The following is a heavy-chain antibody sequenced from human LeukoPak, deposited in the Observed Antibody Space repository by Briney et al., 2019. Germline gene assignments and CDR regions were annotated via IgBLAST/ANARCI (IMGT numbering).Heavy chain of an antibody. D-gene: IGHD6-13*01. Sequence: SVKVSCKASGGTFSSYAISWVRQAPGQGLEWMGGIIPIFGTANYAQKFQGRVTITADKSTSTAYMELSSLRSEDTAVYYCARQYSSSWYVFDYWGQGTLVTVPS. CDR3: ARQYSSSWYVFDY. V-gene: IGHV1-69*06. CDR2: IIPIFGTA. CDR1: GGTFSSYA. J-gene: IGHJ4*02.